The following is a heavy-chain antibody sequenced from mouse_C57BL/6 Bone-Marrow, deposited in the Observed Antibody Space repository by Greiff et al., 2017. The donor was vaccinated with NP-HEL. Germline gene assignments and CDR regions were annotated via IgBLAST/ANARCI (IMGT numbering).Heavy chain of an antibody. D-gene: IGHD2-1*01. CDR2: ISSGGDYI. Sequence: EVKVVESGEGLVKPGGSLKLSCAASGFTFSSYAMSWVRQTPEKRLEWVAYISSGGDYIYYADTVKGRFTISRDNARNTLYLQMSSLKSEDTAMYYCTREGAYGNYVGYAMDYWGQGTSVTVSS. CDR3: TREGAYGNYVGYAMDY. CDR1: GFTFSSYA. J-gene: IGHJ4*01. V-gene: IGHV5-9-1*02.